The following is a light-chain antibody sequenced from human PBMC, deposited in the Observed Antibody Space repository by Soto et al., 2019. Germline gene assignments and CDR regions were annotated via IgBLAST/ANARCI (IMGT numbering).Light chain of an antibody. CDR2: AAS. CDR3: QQSYNTPYT. J-gene: IGKJ2*01. Sequence: DIQVTQSPSSLSASVGDRVTITCRASQAIRVDLNWYQQKPGQAPNLLIYAASSLLSGVPSRFSGSGSGTDFTLNITSLQAEDFAAYYCQQSYNTPYTFGQGTKLEIK. V-gene: IGKV1-39*01. CDR1: QAIRVD.